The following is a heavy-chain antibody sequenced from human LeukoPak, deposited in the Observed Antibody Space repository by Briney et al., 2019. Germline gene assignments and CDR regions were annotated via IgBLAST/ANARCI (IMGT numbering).Heavy chain of an antibody. CDR3: ARGRGYSYGYGYYFDY. D-gene: IGHD5-18*01. J-gene: IGHJ4*02. V-gene: IGHV5-51*01. CDR2: IYPGDSDS. CDR1: GYSFTSYW. Sequence: KIGESVKISCKGSGYSFTSYWIGWERQIPGKGLEWMGIIYPGDSDSRYSPSFQGQVTISGDKSISSAYRQWSSLKASDTAMYYCARGRGYSYGYGYYFDYWGQGTLVTVSS.